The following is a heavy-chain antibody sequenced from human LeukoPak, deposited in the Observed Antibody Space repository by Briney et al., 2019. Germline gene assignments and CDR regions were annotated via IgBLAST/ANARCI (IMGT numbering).Heavy chain of an antibody. D-gene: IGHD3-22*01. CDR2: ISGSGGST. CDR1: GFTFSSYA. Sequence: GGSLRLSCAASGFTFSSYAMSWVCQALGKELEWVSAISGSGGSTYYADSVKGRFTISRDNSKNTLYLQMNSLRAEDTVVYYCAKRPVVVITQSLFVYWGQGTLVTVSS. J-gene: IGHJ4*02. CDR3: AKRPVVVITQSLFVY. V-gene: IGHV3-23*01.